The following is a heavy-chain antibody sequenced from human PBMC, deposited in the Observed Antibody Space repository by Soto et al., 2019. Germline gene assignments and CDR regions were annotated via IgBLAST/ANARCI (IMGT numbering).Heavy chain of an antibody. D-gene: IGHD3-10*01. V-gene: IGHV4-59*11. J-gene: IGHJ4*02. CDR1: GGSISSHF. CDR3: ETGSNSDFDY. Sequence: SETLSLTCTVSGGSISSHFLSWVRQPPGKGLEWIGFIYYSGGAHYNPSLMSRATIPVDTAKSQLSLKVISVTAADTAVYYCETGSNSDFDYWGQGILVTVS. CDR2: IYYSGGA.